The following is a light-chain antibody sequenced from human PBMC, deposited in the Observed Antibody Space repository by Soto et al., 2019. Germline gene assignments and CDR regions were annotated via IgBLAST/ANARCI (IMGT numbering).Light chain of an antibody. V-gene: IGKV4-1*01. Sequence: DIVMTQSPDSLAVSLGERATINCKASQSVLYSPNNKNYLAWYQHKPGQPPKLLIYWASTRDSGVPDRFSGSGSGTDFSLTISNLQAEDAAVYYCQQYFATPRTFGQGTKVEIK. J-gene: IGKJ1*01. CDR1: QSVLYSPNNKNY. CDR3: QQYFATPRT. CDR2: WAS.